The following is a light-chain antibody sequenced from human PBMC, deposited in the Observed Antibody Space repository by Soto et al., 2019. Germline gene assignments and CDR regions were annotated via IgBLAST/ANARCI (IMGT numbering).Light chain of an antibody. Sequence: EIVMTQSPATLSVSPGERATLSCRASQSVSNNLAWYQQKPGQAPRLLIYDASTRATGIPARFSGSGSGTEFTLTISSLQSEDFAVYYCQQHSKWPITFGQGTRLEIK. J-gene: IGKJ5*01. V-gene: IGKV3D-15*01. CDR2: DAS. CDR3: QQHSKWPIT. CDR1: QSVSNN.